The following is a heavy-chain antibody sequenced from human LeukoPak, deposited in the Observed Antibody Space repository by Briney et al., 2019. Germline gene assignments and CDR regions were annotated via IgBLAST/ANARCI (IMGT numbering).Heavy chain of an antibody. J-gene: IGHJ4*02. CDR1: GYSFTSYW. D-gene: IGHD5-12*01. CDR2: IYPGDSDT. V-gene: IGHV5-51*01. CDR3: ARQGLGARTGGYDYDY. Sequence: GESLKISCKGSGYSFTSYWIGWVRQMPGKGLEWMGIIYPGDSDTRYSPSFQGQVTISADKSISTAYLQWSSLKASDTAMYYCARQGLGARTGGYDYDYWGQGTLVTVSS.